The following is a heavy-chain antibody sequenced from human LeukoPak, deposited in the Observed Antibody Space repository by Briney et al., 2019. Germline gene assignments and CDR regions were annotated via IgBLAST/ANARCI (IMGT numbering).Heavy chain of an antibody. CDR2: ISSSSSYI. J-gene: IGHJ4*02. D-gene: IGHD6-6*01. CDR1: GFTFSSYS. CDR3: ARDLGQLVGPDY. V-gene: IGHV3-21*01. Sequence: GGSLRLSCAASGFTFSSYSMNWVRQAPGKGLEWVSSISSSSSYIYYADSVKGRFTISRDNAKNSLYLQMNSLRAEDTAVYYCARDLGQLVGPDYGGQGTLVTVSS.